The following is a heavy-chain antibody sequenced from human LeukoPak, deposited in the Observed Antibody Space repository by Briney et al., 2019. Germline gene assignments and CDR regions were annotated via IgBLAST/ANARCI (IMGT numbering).Heavy chain of an antibody. J-gene: IGHJ5*02. CDR2: INGDGGST. Sequence: GGSLRLSCVASGFTFRNYWMHWVRHDAGKGLVWVSRINGDGGSTTYADSVKGRFTISRDNAKNTLYLQMNSLRAEDTAVYYCTRDPHGYWWFDPWGQGTLVTVSS. CDR1: GFTFRNYW. D-gene: IGHD5-18*01. CDR3: TRDPHGYWWFDP. V-gene: IGHV3-74*03.